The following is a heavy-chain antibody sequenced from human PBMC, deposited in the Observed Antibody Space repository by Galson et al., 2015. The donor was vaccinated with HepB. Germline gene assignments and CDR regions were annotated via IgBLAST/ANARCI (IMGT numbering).Heavy chain of an antibody. D-gene: IGHD6-25*01. V-gene: IGHV3-64D*06. J-gene: IGHJ4*02. CDR2: ISSNGGST. Sequence: SLRLSCAASGFTFSSYAMHWVRQAPGKGLEYVSAISSNGGSTYYADSVKGRFTISRDNSKNTLYLQMSSLRAEDTAVYYCVKDSSGSLPAAAFDYWGQGTLVTVSS. CDR3: VKDSSGSLPAAAFDY. CDR1: GFTFSSYA.